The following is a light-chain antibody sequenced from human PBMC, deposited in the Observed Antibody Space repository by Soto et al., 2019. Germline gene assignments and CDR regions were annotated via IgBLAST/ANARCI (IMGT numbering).Light chain of an antibody. Sequence: QSVLTQPPSASGSPGQSVTISCTGTSSDVGAYNYVSWYQQHPGKAPKLLIYEVTKRPSGVPDRFSGSKSGNTASLTLSGLQAEDEADYYCSSSTGSRNVLFGGGTKLTVL. CDR2: EVT. CDR3: SSSTGSRNVL. J-gene: IGLJ3*02. V-gene: IGLV2-8*01. CDR1: SSDVGAYNY.